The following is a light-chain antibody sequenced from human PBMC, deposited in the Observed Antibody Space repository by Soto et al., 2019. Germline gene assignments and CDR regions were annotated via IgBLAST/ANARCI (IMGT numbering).Light chain of an antibody. V-gene: IGKV3-15*01. CDR1: QSVSRF. Sequence: TQSPVPPSVSPGDGATLSCRASQSVSRFLAWYQQTPGQRPRLLIYAASSRVLGVPARFTGSGSGTDFTLTISDVQSEDAAIYYCQQYDHWPPYSFGQGTRLEI. CDR3: QQYDHWPPYS. CDR2: AAS. J-gene: IGKJ2*01.